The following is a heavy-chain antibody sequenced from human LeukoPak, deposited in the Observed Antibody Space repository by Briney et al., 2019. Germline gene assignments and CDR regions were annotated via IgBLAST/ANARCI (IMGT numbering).Heavy chain of an antibody. CDR2: INPGGGGT. D-gene: IGHD6-6*01. CDR3: ARDGRFEYSHFYYFDF. V-gene: IGHV1-46*01. CDR1: GYTFTTYY. Sequence: GASVKVSCKASGYTFTTYYIHWVRQAPGQGLEWMGVINPGGGGTTYTHKFQGRVTMTRDTSAGTVYMELTNLRSDDTAIYFCARDGRFEYSHFYYFDFWGQGTLVTVSS. J-gene: IGHJ4*02.